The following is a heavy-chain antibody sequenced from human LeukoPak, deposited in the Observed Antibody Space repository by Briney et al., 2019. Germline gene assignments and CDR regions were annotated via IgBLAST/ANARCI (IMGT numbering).Heavy chain of an antibody. Sequence: PSETLSLTCIVSGGSISSYYWTWIRQPPGKRLEWIGYIYYNGNTNSNPSLKSRVTISADTSKNQFSLNLSSVTAADTAVYYCVRGNYDNRGYSNAFDIWGQGAMVTVSS. J-gene: IGHJ3*02. CDR2: IYYNGNT. D-gene: IGHD3-22*01. CDR3: VRGNYDNRGYSNAFDI. CDR1: GGSISSYY. V-gene: IGHV4-59*01.